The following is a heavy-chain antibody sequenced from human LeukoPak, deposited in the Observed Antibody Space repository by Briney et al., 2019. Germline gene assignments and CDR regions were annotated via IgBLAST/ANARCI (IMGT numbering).Heavy chain of an antibody. CDR3: ARESSSWHIADY. V-gene: IGHV1-2*06. D-gene: IGHD6-13*01. J-gene: IGHJ4*02. CDR1: GCTFTGYY. CDR2: INPNSGGT. Sequence: GASVKVSCKASGCTFTGYYMHWVRQAPGQGLEWMGRINPNSGGTNYAQKFQGRVTMTRDTSISTAYMELSRLRSDDTAVYYCARESSSWHIADYWGQGTLVTVSS.